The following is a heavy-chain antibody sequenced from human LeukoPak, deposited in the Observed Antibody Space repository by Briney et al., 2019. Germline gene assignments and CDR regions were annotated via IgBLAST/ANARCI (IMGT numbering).Heavy chain of an antibody. Sequence: GESLKISCKGSGYSFTNYWIGWVRQMPGKGLEWMGIIYPGDSDTRYSPSFQGQVTISADKSISTAYLQWSSLKASDTAMYYCARRVGGYDFWSGQYYFDYWGQGTLVTVSS. D-gene: IGHD3-3*01. CDR2: IYPGDSDT. CDR1: GYSFTNYW. CDR3: ARRVGGYDFWSGQYYFDY. V-gene: IGHV5-51*01. J-gene: IGHJ4*02.